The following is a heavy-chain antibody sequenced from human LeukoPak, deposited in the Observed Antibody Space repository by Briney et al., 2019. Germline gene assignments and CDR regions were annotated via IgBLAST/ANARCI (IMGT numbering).Heavy chain of an antibody. D-gene: IGHD5-12*01. CDR1: GYTLTELS. CDR3: ATDRPGVATINFDY. V-gene: IGHV1-24*01. CDR2: FDPEDGET. Sequence: ASVKVSCKVSGYTLTELSMHWVRQAPGKGLEWMGGFDPEDGETIYAQKFQGRVTMTEDTSTDAAYMELSSLRSEDTAVYYCATDRPGVATINFDYWGQGTLVTVSS. J-gene: IGHJ4*02.